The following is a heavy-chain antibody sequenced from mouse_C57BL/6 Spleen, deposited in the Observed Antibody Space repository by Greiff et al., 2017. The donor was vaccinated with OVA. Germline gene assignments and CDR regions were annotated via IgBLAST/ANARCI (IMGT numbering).Heavy chain of an antibody. J-gene: IGHJ2*01. CDR2: IDPSDSET. D-gene: IGHD2-3*01. CDR3: ARMRDGYYVHFGY. Sequence: QVQLQQPGAELVRPGSSVKLSCKASGYTFTSYWMHWVKQRPIQGLEWIGNIDPSDSETHYNQKFKDKATLTVDKSSSPAYMQLSSLTSEDSAVYYCARMRDGYYVHFGYWGQGTTLTVSS. CDR1: GYTFTSYW. V-gene: IGHV1-52*01.